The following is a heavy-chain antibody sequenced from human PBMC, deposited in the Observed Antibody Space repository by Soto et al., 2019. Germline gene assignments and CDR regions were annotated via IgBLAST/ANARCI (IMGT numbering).Heavy chain of an antibody. J-gene: IGHJ4*02. D-gene: IGHD3-10*01. CDR2: ISGSGGST. Sequence: GGSLRLSCAASGFTFSSYAMSWVRQAPGKGLEWVSAISGSGGSTYYADSVKGRFTISGDNSKNTLYLQMNSLRAEDTAVYYCAKAPTYGSGSYYTTDYWGQGTLVTVSS. V-gene: IGHV3-23*01. CDR1: GFTFSSYA. CDR3: AKAPTYGSGSYYTTDY.